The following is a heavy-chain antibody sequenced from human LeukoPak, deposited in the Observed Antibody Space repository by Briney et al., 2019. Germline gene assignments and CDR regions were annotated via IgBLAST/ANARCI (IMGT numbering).Heavy chain of an antibody. V-gene: IGHV3-23*01. CDR3: AKDLSPGPD. Sequence: GGSLRLSCTASGFTFSSYAMNWVRQAPGKGLEWVSAISGSAGRTYYADCVKGRLTISRDNSKNALYLQMNRMRGEDTAVYYCAKDLSPGPDWGQGTLVTVSS. CDR2: ISGSAGRT. CDR1: GFTFSSYA. D-gene: IGHD2/OR15-2a*01. J-gene: IGHJ4*02.